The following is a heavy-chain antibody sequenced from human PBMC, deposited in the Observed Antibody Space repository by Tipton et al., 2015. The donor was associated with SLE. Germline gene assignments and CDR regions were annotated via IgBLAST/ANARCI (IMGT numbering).Heavy chain of an antibody. J-gene: IGHJ4*02. V-gene: IGHV4-34*01. CDR1: GFTFSSYE. D-gene: IGHD2-15*01. CDR3: ARGSDCSGGSCYPDY. CDR2: INHSGST. Sequence: LRLSCAASGFTFSSYEMNWVRQPPGKGLEWIGEINHSGSTNYNPSLKSLVTISVDTSKNQFSLKLSSVTAADTAVYYCARGSDCSGGSCYPDYWGQGTLVTVSS.